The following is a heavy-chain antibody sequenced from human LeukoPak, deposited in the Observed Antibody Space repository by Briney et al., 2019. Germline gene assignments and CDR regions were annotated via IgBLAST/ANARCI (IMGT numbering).Heavy chain of an antibody. D-gene: IGHD5-24*01. CDR1: GYTFTSYG. CDR2: ISAYSGNT. CDR3: ARRRDDYIVAP. J-gene: IGHJ5*02. V-gene: IGHV1-18*01. Sequence: ASVKVSCKASGYTFTSYGISWVRQAPGQGLEWMGWISAYSGNTNYAQKFQGRVTMTTDTSTSTAYMELRSLRSDDTAVYYCARRRDDYIVAPWGQGTLVTVSS.